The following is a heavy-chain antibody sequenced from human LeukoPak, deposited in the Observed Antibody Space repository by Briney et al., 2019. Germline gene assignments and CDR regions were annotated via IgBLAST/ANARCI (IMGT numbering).Heavy chain of an antibody. D-gene: IGHD6-13*01. Sequence: GGSLRLSCAASGFTFSSYAMSWVRQAPGKGLEWVSAISGSGGSTYYADSVKGRFTISRDNSKNTLYLQMNSLRAEDTAVYYCAKGARYSSSWYTPNEYYFDYWGQGTLVTVSS. CDR3: AKGARYSSSWYTPNEYYFDY. CDR1: GFTFSSYA. J-gene: IGHJ4*02. V-gene: IGHV3-23*01. CDR2: ISGSGGST.